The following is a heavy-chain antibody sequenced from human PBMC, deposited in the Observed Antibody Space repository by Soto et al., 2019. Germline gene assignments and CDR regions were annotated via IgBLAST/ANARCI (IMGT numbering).Heavy chain of an antibody. CDR1: GASVSSGSHY. CDR2: IYYSGST. Sequence: QVQLQESGPGLVKPSETLSVTCSVSGASVSSGSHYWSWIRQSPGKGLEWIGFIYYSGSTHYIPSLKSRVTISVDTSKSQFCPQARSVTAADTAVYFSARDPLGYSSSPSFNQWGQGTLVTVSS. J-gene: IGHJ4*02. V-gene: IGHV4-61*01. CDR3: ARDPLGYSSSPSFNQ. D-gene: IGHD6-6*01.